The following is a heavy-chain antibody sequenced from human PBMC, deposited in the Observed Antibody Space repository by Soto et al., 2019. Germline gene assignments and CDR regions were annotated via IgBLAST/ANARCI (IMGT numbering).Heavy chain of an antibody. J-gene: IGHJ6*02. V-gene: IGHV4-39*01. D-gene: IGHD6-19*01. CDR1: GGSFRSYY. Sequence: PSETLSLTCAVYGGSFRSYYWGWIRQPPGKGLEWIGSIYYSGSTYYNPSLKSRVTISVDTSKNQFSLKLSSVTAADTAVYYCASQAGFYYYYGMDVWGQGTTVTVSS. CDR2: IYYSGST. CDR3: ASQAGFYYYYGMDV.